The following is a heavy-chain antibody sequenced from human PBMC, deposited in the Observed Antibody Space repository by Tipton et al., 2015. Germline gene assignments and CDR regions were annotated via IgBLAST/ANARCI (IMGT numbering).Heavy chain of an antibody. CDR3: ARFRRDGNNWL. D-gene: IGHD5-24*01. V-gene: IGHV3-11*01. Sequence: SLRLSCAASGFTFSNYYMSWIRQAPGKGLEWLSYIDSSGRTIYYTDSVKGRFTISRDNSKNSLYLQMNGLRADDTAVYYCARFRRDGNNWLWGQGTLVTVSS. J-gene: IGHJ4*02. CDR1: GFTFSNYY. CDR2: IDSSGRTI.